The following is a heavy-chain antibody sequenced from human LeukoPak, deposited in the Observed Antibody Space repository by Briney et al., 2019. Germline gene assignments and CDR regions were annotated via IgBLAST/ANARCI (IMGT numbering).Heavy chain of an antibody. CDR2: IYTSGST. V-gene: IGHV4-61*02. CDR3: AREHSYGHQNYYYYYYMDV. Sequence: SQTLSPTCTVSGGSISSGSYYWSWIRQPAGKGLEWIGRIYTSGSTNYNPSLKSRVTISVDTSKNQFSLKLSSVTAADTAVYYCAREHSYGHQNYYYYYYMDVWGKGTTVTVSS. D-gene: IGHD5-18*01. J-gene: IGHJ6*03. CDR1: GGSISSGSYY.